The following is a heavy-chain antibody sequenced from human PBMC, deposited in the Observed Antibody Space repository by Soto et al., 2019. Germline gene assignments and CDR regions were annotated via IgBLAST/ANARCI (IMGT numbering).Heavy chain of an antibody. CDR1: GISLSTSGVG. CDR3: ARGLATLPVFAFDV. D-gene: IGHD6-6*01. J-gene: IGHJ3*01. CDR2: IYWNDDK. V-gene: IGHV2-5*01. Sequence: SGPTLVNPTQTLTLTCSLSGISLSTSGVGLGWIRQTPGKALEWLALIYWNDDKHYTPSLKSRLTITKDASKNQAVLTMTNMDPVDTATYYCARGLATLPVFAFDVWGQGTVVTVSS.